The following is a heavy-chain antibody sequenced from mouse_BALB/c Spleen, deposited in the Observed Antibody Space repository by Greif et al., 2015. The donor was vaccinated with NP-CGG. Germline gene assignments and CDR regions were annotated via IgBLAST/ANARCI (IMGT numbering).Heavy chain of an antibody. CDR2: ISSGSSTI. J-gene: IGHJ4*01. Sequence: EVQLVESGGGLVQPGGSRKLSCAASGFTFSSFGMHWVRQAPEKGLEWVAYISSGSSTIYYADTVKGRFTIPRDNPKNTLFLQMTSLRSEDTAMYYCARTTVVAYYAMDYWGQGTSVTVSS. CDR3: ARTTVVAYYAMDY. D-gene: IGHD1-1*01. CDR1: GFTFSSFG. V-gene: IGHV5-17*02.